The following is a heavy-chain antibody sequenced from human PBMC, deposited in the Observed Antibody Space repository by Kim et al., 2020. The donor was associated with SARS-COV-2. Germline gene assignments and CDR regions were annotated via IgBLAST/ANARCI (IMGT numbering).Heavy chain of an antibody. D-gene: IGHD6-13*01. V-gene: IGHV3-21*01. CDR3: ARDSRSSWYPDY. CDR1: GFTFSSYS. CDR2: ISSSSSYI. Sequence: GGSLRLSCAASGFTFSSYSMNWVRQAPGKGLEWVSSISSSSSYIYYADSVKGRFTISRDNAKNSLYLQMNSLRAEDTAVYYCARDSRSSWYPDYWGQGTLVTVSS. J-gene: IGHJ4*02.